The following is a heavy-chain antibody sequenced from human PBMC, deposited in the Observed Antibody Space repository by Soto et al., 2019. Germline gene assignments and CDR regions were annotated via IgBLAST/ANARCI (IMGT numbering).Heavy chain of an antibody. Sequence: PGGSLRLSCAASGFTFNNYGMNWVRQAPGKGLEWVSYISYSSGSIYYTDSVEGRFTISRDNAKNSLYLQMNSLRDEDTAVYYCARDELSGGNIVYWGQGNLVTV. CDR3: ARDELSGGNIVY. V-gene: IGHV3-48*02. D-gene: IGHD2-15*01. CDR2: ISYSSGSI. J-gene: IGHJ4*02. CDR1: GFTFNNYG.